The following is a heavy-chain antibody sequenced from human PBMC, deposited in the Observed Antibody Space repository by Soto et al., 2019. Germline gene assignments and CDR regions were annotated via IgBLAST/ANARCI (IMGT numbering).Heavy chain of an antibody. Sequence: HPGGSLRLSCAASGFTFSSYAMHWVRQAPGKGLEWVAVISYDGSNKYYADSVKGRSTISRDNSKNTLYLQMNSLRAEDTAVYYCARDLNEDSKTFFVYYYYGMDVWGQGTTVTVSS. J-gene: IGHJ6*02. CDR3: ARDLNEDSKTFFVYYYYGMDV. V-gene: IGHV3-30*14. CDR1: GFTFSSYA. CDR2: ISYDGSNK. D-gene: IGHD4-4*01.